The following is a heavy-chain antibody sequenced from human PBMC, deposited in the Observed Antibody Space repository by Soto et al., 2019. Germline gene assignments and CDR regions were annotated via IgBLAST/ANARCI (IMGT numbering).Heavy chain of an antibody. D-gene: IGHD3-3*01. V-gene: IGHV4-39*01. CDR1: GGSISSSSYY. J-gene: IGHJ4*02. Sequence: SETLSLTCTVSGGSISSSSYYWGWIRQPPGKGLEWIGSIYYSGSTYYNPSLKSRVTISVDTSKNQFSLKLSSVTAADTAVYYCARYNGGTIFGVPACFAYWGQGTLVTVSS. CDR3: ARYNGGTIFGVPACFAY. CDR2: IYYSGST.